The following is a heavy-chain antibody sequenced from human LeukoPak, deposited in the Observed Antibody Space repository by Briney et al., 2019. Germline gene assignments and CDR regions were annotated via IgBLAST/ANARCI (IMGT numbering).Heavy chain of an antibody. CDR1: GGSITFGSYY. CDR3: ARARVIPASFDD. D-gene: IGHD3-16*02. Sequence: PSGTPSLTCTVSGGSITFGSYYWTWVRQPAGEGLEWIGRIYTSGRTFYNPSLKSRVTISMDTSMNQFSLRLNSVTAADTAVYYCARARVIPASFDDWGQGALVTVSS. J-gene: IGHJ4*02. CDR2: IYTSGRT. V-gene: IGHV4-61*02.